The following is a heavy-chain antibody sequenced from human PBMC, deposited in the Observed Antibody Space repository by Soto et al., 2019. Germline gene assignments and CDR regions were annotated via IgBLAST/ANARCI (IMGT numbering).Heavy chain of an antibody. V-gene: IGHV2-5*01. CDR3: AHRVNMARGPYNYFGP. D-gene: IGHD3-10*01. CDR2: IYWNDEK. Sequence: SGPTLVNPTPTLTLTCRFSGFSLTTGVGVGWIRQPPGKALEWLAIIYWNDEKLYNPSLKTRLTITKDTSKNPVVLTVTDMDPVDTATYYCAHRVNMARGPYNYFGPWGQGTLVTVSS. J-gene: IGHJ5*02. CDR1: GFSLTTGVG.